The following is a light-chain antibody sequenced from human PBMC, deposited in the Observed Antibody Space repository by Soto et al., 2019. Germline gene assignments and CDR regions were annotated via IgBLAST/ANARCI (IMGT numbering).Light chain of an antibody. CDR3: ATWDDSLRGYV. CDR1: RSNIGRNT. V-gene: IGLV1-44*01. CDR2: SNN. J-gene: IGLJ1*01. Sequence: QAVVTQPPSASGTPGQRVTISCSGRRSNIGRNTVNWYQQLPGTAPKLLIRSNNQRPSGVPGRFSGSKSGTSASLAISGLQSEDEADYYCATWDDSLRGYVFGPGTQLTVL.